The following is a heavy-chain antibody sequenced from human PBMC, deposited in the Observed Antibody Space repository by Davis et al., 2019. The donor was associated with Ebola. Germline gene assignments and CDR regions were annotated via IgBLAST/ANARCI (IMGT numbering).Heavy chain of an antibody. CDR3: AKGEDSGYDYLYYFDY. CDR2: ISGSGGST. J-gene: IGHJ4*02. CDR1: GFTFSSYA. Sequence: PGGSLRLSCAASGFTFSSYAMSWVRQAPGKGLEWVSAISGSGGSTYYADSVKGRFTISRDNSKNTLYLQMNSLRAEDTAVYYCAKGEDSGYDYLYYFDYWSQGTLVTVSS. V-gene: IGHV3-23*01. D-gene: IGHD5-12*01.